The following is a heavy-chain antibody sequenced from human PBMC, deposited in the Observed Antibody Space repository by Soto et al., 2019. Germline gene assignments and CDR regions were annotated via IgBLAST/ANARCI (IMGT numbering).Heavy chain of an antibody. V-gene: IGHV2-5*02. Sequence: ITLEESGPPLVNPTETLTLTCTFSGFSLTTGVGVGWVRQPPGKALEWLALVYWDDDKHYTPPLMSRLTITKDISKGQVVLTMTNMDPVDTATYYCATLTADFWGPGTLVTVSS. CDR3: ATLTADF. CDR1: GFSLTTGVG. CDR2: VYWDDDK. J-gene: IGHJ4*02.